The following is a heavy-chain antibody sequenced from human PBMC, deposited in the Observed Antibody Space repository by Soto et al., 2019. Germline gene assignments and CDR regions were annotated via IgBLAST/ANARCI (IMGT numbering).Heavy chain of an antibody. Sequence: SETLSLTCTASNGSVSSGTYSWSWVRQPPGKGLEWIGHIYYSGTTYYTPSLKSRLTMSMDRANDHFSLNLTSVTAADTAVYFCARGHYYYSMDVWGQGTTVTVSS. CDR2: IYYSGTT. CDR1: NGSVSSGTYS. V-gene: IGHV4-30-2*01. CDR3: ARGHYYYSMDV. J-gene: IGHJ6*02.